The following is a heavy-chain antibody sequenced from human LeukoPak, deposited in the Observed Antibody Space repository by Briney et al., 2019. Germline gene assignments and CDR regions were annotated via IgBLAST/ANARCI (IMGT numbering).Heavy chain of an antibody. J-gene: IGHJ5*02. D-gene: IGHD1-26*01. V-gene: IGHV3-33*01. CDR2: IQTDGGDK. Sequence: PGRSLRLSCAASGFTFTNYGMTWVRQAPDKGLEWVTFIQTDGGDKYYADSVKGRFTISRDNSKNTVFLQVNNVKAADTAVYFCAREDGPTYVGRFVHWGQGTLVTVSS. CDR3: AREDGPTYVGRFVH. CDR1: GFTFTNYG.